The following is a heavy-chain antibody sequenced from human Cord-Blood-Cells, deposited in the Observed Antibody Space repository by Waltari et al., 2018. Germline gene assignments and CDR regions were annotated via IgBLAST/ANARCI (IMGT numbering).Heavy chain of an antibody. CDR1: GYSISSGYY. CDR2: IYHSGST. Sequence: QVQLQESGPGLVKPSETLSLTCAVSGYSISSGYYWGWIRQPPGKGLEWIGGIYHSGSTYYNPSLKSRVTISVDTSKNQFSLKLSSVTAADTAVYYCARITWGNYWYFDLWGRGTLVTVSS. J-gene: IGHJ2*01. V-gene: IGHV4-38-2*01. CDR3: ARITWGNYWYFDL. D-gene: IGHD7-27*01.